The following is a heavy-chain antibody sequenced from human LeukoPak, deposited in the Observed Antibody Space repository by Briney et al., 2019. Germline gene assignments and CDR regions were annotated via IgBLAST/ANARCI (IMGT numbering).Heavy chain of an antibody. D-gene: IGHD3-10*01. CDR1: GGSISSNSYY. CDR3: AAYYYGSGSSPGFFDP. CDR2: IYYVGTT. Sequence: PSETLSLTCTVSGGSISSNSYYWGWIRQAPGRGLECIGNIYYVGTTYYNPSLRSRVTISVDTSKGQFSLKLTSVTAADTAVYYCAAYYYGSGSSPGFFDPWGQGILVTVSS. J-gene: IGHJ5*02. V-gene: IGHV4-39*01.